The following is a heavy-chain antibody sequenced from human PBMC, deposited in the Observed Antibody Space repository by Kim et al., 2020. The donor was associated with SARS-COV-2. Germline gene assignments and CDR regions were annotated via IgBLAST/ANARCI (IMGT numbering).Heavy chain of an antibody. V-gene: IGHV4-59*13. CDR3: ARGGYSYAYPNWFDP. CDR1: GASISSYY. CDR2: IYYSGST. Sequence: SETLSLTCTVSGASISSYYWSWIRQPPGKGLEWIGDIYYSGSTNYSPSLKSRVTISVDTSKNQFSVKLSSVTAADTAVYYCARGGYSYAYPNWFDPWGQGTLVTVSS. J-gene: IGHJ5*02. D-gene: IGHD5-18*01.